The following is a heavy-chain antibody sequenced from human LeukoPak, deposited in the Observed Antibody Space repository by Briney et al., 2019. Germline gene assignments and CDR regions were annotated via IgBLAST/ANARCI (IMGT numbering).Heavy chain of an antibody. CDR3: ASREFDSSVYYGY. J-gene: IGHJ4*02. D-gene: IGHD3-22*01. CDR1: GGSISSSSYY. V-gene: IGHV4-39*01. CDR2: IYYSGST. Sequence: SETLSLTCTVSGGSISSSSYYWGWIRQPPGKGLEWIGRIYYSGSTYYNPSLKSRVTISVDTSKNQFSLKLSSVPAADTAVYYCASREFDSSVYYGYWGQGTLVTVSS.